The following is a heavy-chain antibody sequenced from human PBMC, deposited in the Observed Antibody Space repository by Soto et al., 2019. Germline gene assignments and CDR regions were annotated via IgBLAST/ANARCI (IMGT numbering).Heavy chain of an antibody. J-gene: IGHJ4*02. D-gene: IGHD5-12*01. V-gene: IGHV1-69*01. CDR3: ARGGVDVVATSAFDY. CDR1: GGTFNNYA. Sequence: QVQLVQSGAEVKKPGSSVKVSCKASGGTFNNYAISWVRQAPGQGLEWMGGIIPIIGTADYAHKFQGRLAISADESTGPTFMELSSLRSEDTALYYCARGGVDVVATSAFDYWGQGTLVTVSS. CDR2: IIPIIGTA.